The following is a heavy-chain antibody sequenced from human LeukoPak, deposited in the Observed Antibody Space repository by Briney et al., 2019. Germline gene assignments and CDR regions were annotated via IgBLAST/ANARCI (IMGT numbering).Heavy chain of an antibody. CDR1: GGSISSYY. V-gene: IGHV4-4*07. Sequence: SSETLSLTCTVSGGSISSYYWSWIRQPAGKGLEWVGRIYTSGSTNYNPSLKSRVTMSVDTSKNQFSLKLSSVTAADTAVYYCARDPYCSSTSCYTLRGTEFDYWGQGTLVTVSS. CDR2: IYTSGST. D-gene: IGHD2-2*02. CDR3: ARDPYCSSTSCYTLRGTEFDY. J-gene: IGHJ4*02.